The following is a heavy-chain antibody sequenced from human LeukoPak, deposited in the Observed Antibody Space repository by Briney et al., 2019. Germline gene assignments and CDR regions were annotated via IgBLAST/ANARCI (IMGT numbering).Heavy chain of an antibody. CDR2: IIPIFGTA. V-gene: IGHV1-69*01. J-gene: IGHJ4*02. D-gene: IGHD6-13*01. Sequence: SVKVSCKASGGTFSSYAISWVRQAPGRGLEWMGGIIPIFGTANYAQKFQGRVTITADESTSTAYMELSSLRSEDTAVYYCARDHPTAAGPEAFDYWGQGTLVTVSS. CDR3: ARDHPTAAGPEAFDY. CDR1: GGTFSSYA.